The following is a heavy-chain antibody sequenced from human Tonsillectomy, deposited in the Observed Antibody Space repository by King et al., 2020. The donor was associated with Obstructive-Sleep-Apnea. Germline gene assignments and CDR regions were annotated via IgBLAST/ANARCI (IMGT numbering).Heavy chain of an antibody. CDR3: ARVVPYGGYEGLYWYVDL. Sequence: QLQESGPGLVKPSEPLSLTCTVSGGSMSGYYWTWIRQPPGKGLEWIGYTDSTGSTTYKPSLKSRVTISVDKSKNQLSLNLSFVTAADTALYYCARVVPYGGYEGLYWYVDLWGRGTLVTVSS. V-gene: IGHV4-59*01. J-gene: IGHJ2*01. D-gene: IGHD5-12*01. CDR2: TDSTGST. CDR1: GGSMSGYY.